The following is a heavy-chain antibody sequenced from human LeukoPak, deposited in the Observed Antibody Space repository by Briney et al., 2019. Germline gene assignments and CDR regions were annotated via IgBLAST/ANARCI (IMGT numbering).Heavy chain of an antibody. CDR1: GGSISSYY. CDR2: IYYSGST. Sequence: SETLSLTCTVSGGSISSYYWSWIRQLPGKGLEWIGYIYYSGSTNYNPSLKSRVTISVDTSKNQFSLKLSSVTAADTAVYYCARGISGGAFDIWGQGTMVTVSS. J-gene: IGHJ3*02. V-gene: IGHV4-59*01. D-gene: IGHD3-16*01. CDR3: ARGISGGAFDI.